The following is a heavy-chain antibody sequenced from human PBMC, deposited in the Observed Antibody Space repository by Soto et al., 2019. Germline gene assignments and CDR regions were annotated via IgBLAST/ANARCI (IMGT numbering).Heavy chain of an antibody. CDR3: ASCSPLYERYSSSRYYYYYYGMDV. V-gene: IGHV1-2*02. CDR2: INPNSGGT. J-gene: IGHJ6*02. Sequence: ASVKVSCKASGYTFTGYYMHWVRQAPGQGLEWMGWINPNSGGTNYAQKFQGRVTMTRDTSSSTAYMELSRLRSDDTAVYYCASCSPLYERYSSSRYYYYYYGMDVWGQGTTVTVSS. CDR1: GYTFTGYY. D-gene: IGHD6-6*01.